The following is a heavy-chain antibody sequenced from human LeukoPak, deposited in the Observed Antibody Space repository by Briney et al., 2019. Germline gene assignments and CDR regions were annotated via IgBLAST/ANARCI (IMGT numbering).Heavy chain of an antibody. CDR3: AKAMTKGPPFDY. CDR1: GFTFSSFA. V-gene: IGHV3-23*01. Sequence: GGSLRLSCAASGFTFSSFAMSWVRQAPGKGLEWVSAISTSVGSTYYADSVKGRFTISRDNSKNTLYLQMNSLRAEDTAVYYCAKAMTKGPPFDYWGQGTLVTVSS. D-gene: IGHD3-22*01. J-gene: IGHJ4*02. CDR2: ISTSVGST.